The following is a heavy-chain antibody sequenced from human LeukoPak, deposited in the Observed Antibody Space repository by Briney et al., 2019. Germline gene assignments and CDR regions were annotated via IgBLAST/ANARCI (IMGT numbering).Heavy chain of an antibody. J-gene: IGHJ4*02. D-gene: IGHD3-22*01. CDR2: IHYDGIT. CDR1: GDSINNYY. V-gene: IGHV4-59*08. Sequence: PSETLSLTCTVSGDSINNYYWSWIRQSPGKGLEWIGYIHYDGITSYNPSLKSRVTISLDTSKNQFSLNLRSVTAADTALFYCVRSGGYYYDALWGQGTLVTVSS. CDR3: VRSGGYYYDAL.